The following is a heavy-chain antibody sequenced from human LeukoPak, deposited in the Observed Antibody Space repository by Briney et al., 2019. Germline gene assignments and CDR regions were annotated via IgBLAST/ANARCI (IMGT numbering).Heavy chain of an antibody. CDR2: IYYSGIT. Sequence: SETLSLTCTVSGGSISSYYWSWIRQPPGKGLEWIGYIYYSGITNYNPSLKSRVTISVDTSKNQFSLKLSSVTAADTAVYYCARAENNWFDPWGQGTLVTVSS. CDR1: GGSISSYY. CDR3: ARAENNWFDP. J-gene: IGHJ5*02. V-gene: IGHV4-59*01.